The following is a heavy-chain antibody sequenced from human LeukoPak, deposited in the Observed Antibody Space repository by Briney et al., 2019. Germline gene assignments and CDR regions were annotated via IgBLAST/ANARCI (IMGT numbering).Heavy chain of an antibody. Sequence: GESLKISCKGSGYTFASYWIGWVRQMPGKGLEWMGIIYPGDSDTRYIPSFQCQVTMSADKSINTAYLQWSSLKASDSGMYYCARGYRDLDYWGQGTLVTVSS. CDR1: GYTFASYW. V-gene: IGHV5-51*01. CDR3: ARGYRDLDY. CDR2: IYPGDSDT. J-gene: IGHJ4*02. D-gene: IGHD6-13*01.